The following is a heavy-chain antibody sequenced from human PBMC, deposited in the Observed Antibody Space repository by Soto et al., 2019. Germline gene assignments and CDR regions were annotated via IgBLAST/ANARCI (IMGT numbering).Heavy chain of an antibody. D-gene: IGHD2-21*01. CDR1: GFTVSSSF. J-gene: IGHJ3*01. Sequence: EVQLVESGGGLVQPGGSLRLSCLASGFTVSSSFMNWVRQAPGKGLEWVSVIYRDGKTFYADSVKGRFTISRDKAKNTLYLQMSVLRVGDTAVYYCARDIPEERDVSWGAFDVWGQWTMGTGSS. CDR2: IYRDGKT. V-gene: IGHV3-66*01. CDR3: ARDIPEERDVSWGAFDV.